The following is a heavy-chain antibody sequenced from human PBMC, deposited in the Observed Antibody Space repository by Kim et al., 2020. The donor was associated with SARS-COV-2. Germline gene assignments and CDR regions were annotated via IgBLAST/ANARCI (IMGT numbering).Heavy chain of an antibody. CDR2: IDPSDSYT. CDR3: ARLTMSGFTTNAFEI. Sequence: GESLKISCKGSGYTFITYWISWVRQMPGKGLEWMGRIDPSDSYTNYSPSFQGHVTMSADKSISTAYLQWSSLKASDTAVYYCARLTMSGFTTNAFEIWGQGTMVSFSS. J-gene: IGHJ3*02. D-gene: IGHD3-10*02. V-gene: IGHV5-10-1*01. CDR1: GYTFITYW.